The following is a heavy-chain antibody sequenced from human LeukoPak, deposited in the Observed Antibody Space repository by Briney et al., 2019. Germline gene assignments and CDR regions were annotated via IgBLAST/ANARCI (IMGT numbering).Heavy chain of an antibody. J-gene: IGHJ4*02. V-gene: IGHV3-64*01. CDR3: AKDGGWVQYAN. Sequence: GGSLRLFCAASGFTFSDYAMHWVRQAPGKELEYVSAISSNGGSIHYANSVKGRFTVSRDNSKNTLYLQMDSLRAEDMAVYYCAKDGGWVQYANWGQGTLVTVSS. CDR2: ISSNGGSI. CDR1: GFTFSDYA. D-gene: IGHD5-24*01.